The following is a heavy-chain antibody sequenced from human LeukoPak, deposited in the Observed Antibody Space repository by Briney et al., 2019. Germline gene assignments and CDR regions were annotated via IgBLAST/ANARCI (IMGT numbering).Heavy chain of an antibody. Sequence: ASVKVSCKASGYTFTGYDINWVRQATGQGLEWMGWMNPNSGNTGYAQKFQGRVTMTRNTSISTAYMELSSLRSEDTAVYYCARVRRSSSLGVHYYYYYGMDVWGQGTTVTVSS. V-gene: IGHV1-8*01. CDR2: MNPNSGNT. J-gene: IGHJ6*02. CDR3: ARVRRSSSLGVHYYYYYGMDV. CDR1: GYTFTGYD. D-gene: IGHD6-13*01.